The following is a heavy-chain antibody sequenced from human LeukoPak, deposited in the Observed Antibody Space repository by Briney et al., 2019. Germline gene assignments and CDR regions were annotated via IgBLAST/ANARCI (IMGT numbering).Heavy chain of an antibody. CDR1: GYTFTSYG. J-gene: IGHJ4*02. D-gene: IGHD3-9*01. CDR3: ARDQAATNTQVRFCLD. CDR2: ISAYNGNT. Sequence: GASVNVSCKASGYTFTSYGISWVRQAPGQGLEWMGWISAYNGNTNFAQKLQGRVTMTTDTSTSTAYMDPRSLRSDDTAVYYCARDQAATNTQVRFCLDWGQGTLVTVSS. V-gene: IGHV1-18*01.